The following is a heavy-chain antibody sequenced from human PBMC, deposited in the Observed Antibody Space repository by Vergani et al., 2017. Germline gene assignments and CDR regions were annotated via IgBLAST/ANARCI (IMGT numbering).Heavy chain of an antibody. CDR2: IYYSGST. J-gene: IGHJ4*02. CDR3: ARERKGYFDY. V-gene: IGHV4-59*01. Sequence: QVQLQESGPGLVKPSETLSLTCTVSGGSISSYYWSWIRQPPGKGLEWIGYIYYSGSTNYNPSLKSRVTISVDTSKNQFSLKLSSVTAADTAVYYCARERKGYFDYWGQGTLVTVSS. CDR1: GGSISSYY.